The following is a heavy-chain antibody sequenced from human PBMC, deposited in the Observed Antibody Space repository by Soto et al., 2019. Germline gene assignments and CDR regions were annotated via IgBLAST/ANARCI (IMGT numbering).Heavy chain of an antibody. V-gene: IGHV4-30-4*01. CDR2: IYYSGST. Sequence: PSETLSLTCTVSGGSISSGDYYWSWIRQPPGKGLEWIGYIYYSGSTYYNPSLKSRVTISVDTSKNQFSLKLSSVTAADTAVYYCARVRGDYVPFDYWGQGTLVTVSS. CDR3: ARVRGDYVPFDY. CDR1: GGSISSGDYY. D-gene: IGHD4-17*01. J-gene: IGHJ4*02.